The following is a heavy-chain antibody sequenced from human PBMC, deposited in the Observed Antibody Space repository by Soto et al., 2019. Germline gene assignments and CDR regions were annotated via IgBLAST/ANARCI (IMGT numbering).Heavy chain of an antibody. V-gene: IGHV3-30*18. CDR2: ISYDGSNK. D-gene: IGHD2-2*01. J-gene: IGHJ2*01. Sequence: GGSLRLSCAASGFTFSSYGMHWVRQAPGKGLEWVAVISYDGSNKYYADSVKGRFTISRDNSKNTLYLQMNSLRAEDTAVYYCAKKFRPHCSSTSCYPWSWYFDLWGRGTLVTVSS. CDR1: GFTFSSYG. CDR3: AKKFRPHCSSTSCYPWSWYFDL.